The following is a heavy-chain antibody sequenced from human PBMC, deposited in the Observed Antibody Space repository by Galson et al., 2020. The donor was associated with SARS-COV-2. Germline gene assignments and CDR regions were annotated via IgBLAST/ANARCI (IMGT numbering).Heavy chain of an antibody. J-gene: IGHJ6*02. CDR3: ARDFGYCSGGSCYSDGMDV. Sequence: TGGSLRLSCAASGFTFSSYGMHWVRQAPGKGLEWVAVIWYDGSNKYYADSVKGRFTISRDNSKNTLYLQMNSLRAEDTAVYYCARDFGYCSGGSCYSDGMDVWGQGTTVTVSS. V-gene: IGHV3-33*01. D-gene: IGHD2-15*01. CDR1: GFTFSSYG. CDR2: IWYDGSNK.